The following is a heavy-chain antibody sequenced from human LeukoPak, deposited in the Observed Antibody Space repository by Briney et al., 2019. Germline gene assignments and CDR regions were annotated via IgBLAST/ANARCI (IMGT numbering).Heavy chain of an antibody. CDR2: ISGSGGST. Sequence: GGSLRLSCAASGFTFSSYAMSWVRQAPGKGLEWVSAISGSGGSTYYADSVKGRLTISRDNSKNTLYLQMNSLRAEDTAVYYCAKGAEYYYDSSGPDDYWGQGTLVTVSS. D-gene: IGHD3-22*01. CDR3: AKGAEYYYDSSGPDDY. J-gene: IGHJ4*02. V-gene: IGHV3-23*01. CDR1: GFTFSSYA.